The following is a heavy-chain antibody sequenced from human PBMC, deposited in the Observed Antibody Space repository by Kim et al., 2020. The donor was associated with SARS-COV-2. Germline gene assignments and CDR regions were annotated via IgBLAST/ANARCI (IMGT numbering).Heavy chain of an antibody. Sequence: SETLSLTCAVYGGSFSGYYWSWIRQPPGKGLEWIGEINHSGSINYNPSLKSRVTISVDTSKNQFSLKLSSVTAADTADYYCARFKEEVSMIVVVISAVSSYADYWGQGTLVTVSS. CDR3: ARFKEEVSMIVVVISAVSSYADY. V-gene: IGHV4-34*01. CDR2: INHSGSI. CDR1: GGSFSGYY. J-gene: IGHJ4*02. D-gene: IGHD3-22*01.